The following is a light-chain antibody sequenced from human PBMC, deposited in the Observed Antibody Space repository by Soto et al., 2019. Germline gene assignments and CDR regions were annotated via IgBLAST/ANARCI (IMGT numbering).Light chain of an antibody. Sequence: QSVLTQPASVSGSPGQSITISCTGASSDVGGYNYVSWYQQHPGKAPKLMIYDVSKRPSGVSNRFSGSKSGNTASLTISGLQTEDEADYYCSSYTSSSTRVFGGGTKVTVL. CDR2: DVS. V-gene: IGLV2-14*01. J-gene: IGLJ3*02. CDR1: SSDVGGYNY. CDR3: SSYTSSSTRV.